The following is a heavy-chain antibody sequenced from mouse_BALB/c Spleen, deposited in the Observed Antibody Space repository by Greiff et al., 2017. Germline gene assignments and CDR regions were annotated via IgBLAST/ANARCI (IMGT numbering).Heavy chain of an antibody. CDR2: ISSGSSTI. D-gene: IGHD2-14*01. V-gene: IGHV5-17*02. Sequence: EVHLVESGGGLVQPGGSRKLSCAASGFTFSSFGMHWVRQAPEKGLEWVAYISSGSSTIYYADTVKGRFTISRDNPKNTLFLQMTSLRSEDTAMYYCARTSYYRYDGSYFDYWGQGTTLTISS. J-gene: IGHJ2*01. CDR3: ARTSYYRYDGSYFDY. CDR1: GFTFSSFG.